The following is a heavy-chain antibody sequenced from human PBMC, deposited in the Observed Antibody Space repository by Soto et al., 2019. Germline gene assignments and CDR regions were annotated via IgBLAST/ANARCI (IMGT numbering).Heavy chain of an antibody. CDR1: GGSISRRNFY. D-gene: IGHD3-16*01. Sequence: QVQLQESGPGLVRPSQTLSLSCTVSGGSISRRNFYWTWIRQLTGEGLEWIGCISYSGTAFYNPSLKSRLTTSGDTSKHQFSLNVTSATAADTAIYYVLGGPNPHLFDALGQGSLVTVSS. V-gene: IGHV4-30-4*03. CDR3: LGGPNPHLFDA. J-gene: IGHJ4*02. CDR2: ISYSGTA.